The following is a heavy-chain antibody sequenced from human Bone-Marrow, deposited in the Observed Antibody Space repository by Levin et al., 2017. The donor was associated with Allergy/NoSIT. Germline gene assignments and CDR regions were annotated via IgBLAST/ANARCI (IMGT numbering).Heavy chain of an antibody. CDR2: ISYDGSNQ. CDR1: GFTFSSYG. CDR3: ATGRKDTAVAPTPVDY. D-gene: IGHD5-18*01. Sequence: GESLKISCAASGFTFSSYGMHWVRQAPGKGLEWVAVISYDGSNQYYADSVKGRFTISRDNSKNTLYLQMNSLRAEDTAVYYCATGRKDTAVAPTPVDYWGQGTLVTVSS. J-gene: IGHJ4*02. V-gene: IGHV3-30*03.